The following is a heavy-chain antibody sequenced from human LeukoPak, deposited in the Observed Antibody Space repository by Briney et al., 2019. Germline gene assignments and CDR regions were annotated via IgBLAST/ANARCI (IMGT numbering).Heavy chain of an antibody. Sequence: SGTLSLTCTVSGGSIRSSNWWSWVRQPPGKGLECIGEIHHSGTTNYNPSLKGRVTISVDTSKTQFSLKLSSVTAADTAVYYCARVEEGYGSGRRENYYYYYMDVWGKGTTVTISS. D-gene: IGHD3-10*01. J-gene: IGHJ6*03. CDR3: ARVEEGYGSGRRENYYYYYMDV. V-gene: IGHV4-4*02. CDR2: IHHSGTT. CDR1: GGSIRSSNW.